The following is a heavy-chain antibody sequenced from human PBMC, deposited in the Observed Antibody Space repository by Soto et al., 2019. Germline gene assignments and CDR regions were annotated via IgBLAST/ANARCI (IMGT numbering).Heavy chain of an antibody. Sequence: SVKVSCKASGFTFTSSAVQWMRQARGQRLEWIGWIVVVSGNTNYAQKFQERVTITRDISTSTAYMELGSLRSEDTAVYYCAADLYSSSWYEGYYYGMDVWGQGTTVTVSS. CDR1: GFTFTSSA. D-gene: IGHD6-13*01. J-gene: IGHJ6*02. CDR2: IVVVSGNT. V-gene: IGHV1-58*01. CDR3: AADLYSSSWYEGYYYGMDV.